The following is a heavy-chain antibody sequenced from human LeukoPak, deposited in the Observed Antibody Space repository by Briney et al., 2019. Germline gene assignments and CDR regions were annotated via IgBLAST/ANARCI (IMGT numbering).Heavy chain of an antibody. Sequence: GGSLRLSCAASGFTFSSYGMHWVRQAPGKGLEWVAVISYDGSNKYYADSVKGRFTISRDNSKNTLYLQMNSLRAEDTAVYYCAKDAQGFGGGFDYRGQGTLVTVSS. J-gene: IGHJ4*02. CDR3: AKDAQGFGGGFDY. V-gene: IGHV3-30*18. CDR2: ISYDGSNK. D-gene: IGHD3-10*01. CDR1: GFTFSSYG.